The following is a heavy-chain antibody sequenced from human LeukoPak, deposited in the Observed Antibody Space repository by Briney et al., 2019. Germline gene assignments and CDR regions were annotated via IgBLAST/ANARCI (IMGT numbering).Heavy chain of an antibody. J-gene: IGHJ4*02. CDR1: GYTFTNFD. Sequence: ASVKVSCKASGYTFTNFDIYWVRQASGQGLEWMGWMNPNSGNTGYAQRFQGRVTMTRDTSTSTAYMELSSLRFEDTAVYYCASPDSSSWYGKPTYYFDYRGQGTLVTVS. D-gene: IGHD6-13*01. CDR2: MNPNSGNT. V-gene: IGHV1-8*01. CDR3: ASPDSSSWYGKPTYYFDY.